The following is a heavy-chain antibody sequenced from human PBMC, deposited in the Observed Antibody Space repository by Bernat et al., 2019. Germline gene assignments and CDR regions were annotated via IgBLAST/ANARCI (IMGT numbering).Heavy chain of an antibody. CDR2: ISYDGSNK. CDR3: ARDSGRGYYYYGMDV. D-gene: IGHD2-15*01. Sequence: QVQLVESGGGVVQPGRSLRLSCAASGFTFSSYAMHWVRQAPGKGLEWVAVISYDGSNKYYADSVKGRFTISRDNSKNTLYLQMNSLRAEDTAVYYCARDSGRGYYYYGMDVWGQGTTVTVSS. V-gene: IGHV3-30-3*01. CDR1: GFTFSSYA. J-gene: IGHJ6*02.